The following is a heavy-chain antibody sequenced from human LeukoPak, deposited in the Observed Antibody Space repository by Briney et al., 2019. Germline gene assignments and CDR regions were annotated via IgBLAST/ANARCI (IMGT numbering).Heavy chain of an antibody. Sequence: PSETLSLTCAVYGGSFSGYYWSWIRQPPGKGLEWIGEINHSGSTNYNPSLKSRVTISVDTSKNQFSLKLSSVTAADTAVYYCARCRLVRCMDVWGQGTTVTVSS. CDR1: GGSFSGYY. CDR2: INHSGST. CDR3: ARCRLVRCMDV. D-gene: IGHD6-19*01. V-gene: IGHV4-34*01. J-gene: IGHJ6*02.